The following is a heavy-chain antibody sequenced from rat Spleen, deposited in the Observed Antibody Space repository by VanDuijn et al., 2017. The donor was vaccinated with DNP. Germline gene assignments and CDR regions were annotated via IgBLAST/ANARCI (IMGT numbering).Heavy chain of an antibody. D-gene: IGHD4-3*01. V-gene: IGHV5-7*01. CDR1: GFTFSDYN. CDR2: ISYDGSRT. CDR3: IRWNSGHFDY. J-gene: IGHJ2*01. Sequence: EVQLVESGGGLVQPGRSLKLSCADLGFTFSDYNMAWVRQAPKKGLEWVATISYDGSRTDYRDSVKDRFTISRDNAKSTLYLQMNSLRSEDMATYYCIRWNSGHFDYWGQGVMVTVSS.